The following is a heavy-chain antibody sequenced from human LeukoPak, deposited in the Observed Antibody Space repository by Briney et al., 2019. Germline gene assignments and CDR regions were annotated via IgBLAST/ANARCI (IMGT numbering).Heavy chain of an antibody. D-gene: IGHD6-13*01. CDR3: ATETLAGPWYFDL. V-gene: IGHV3-30-3*01. Sequence: GGSLRLSCTASGFTFDNYALHWVRQTPAKGLEWVAVISNDGNKKFYTDSVKGRFIISRDNSKNTLSLQMSSLRLEDAAVYYCATETLAGPWYFDLWGRGTLVTVSS. CDR2: ISNDGNKK. CDR1: GFTFDNYA. J-gene: IGHJ2*01.